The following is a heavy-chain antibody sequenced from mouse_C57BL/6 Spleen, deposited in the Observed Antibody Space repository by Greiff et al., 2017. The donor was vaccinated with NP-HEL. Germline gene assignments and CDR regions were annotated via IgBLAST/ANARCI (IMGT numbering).Heavy chain of an antibody. J-gene: IGHJ1*03. V-gene: IGHV1-64*01. Sequence: VQLQQSGAELVKPGASVKLSCKASGYTFTSYWMHWVKQRPGQGLEWIGMIHPNSGSTNYNEKFKSKATLTVDKSSSTASMQLSSLTSEDSAVYYCARDYGSSFHWYFDVWGTGTTVTVSS. CDR3: ARDYGSSFHWYFDV. D-gene: IGHD1-1*01. CDR2: IHPNSGST. CDR1: GYTFTSYW.